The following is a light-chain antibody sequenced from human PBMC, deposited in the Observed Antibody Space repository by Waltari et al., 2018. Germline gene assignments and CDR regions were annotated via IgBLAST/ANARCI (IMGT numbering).Light chain of an antibody. J-gene: IGKJ2*01. CDR2: DSS. CDR3: QRRTNWYA. V-gene: IGKV3-11*01. CDR1: QSISTS. Sequence: ETVLTQSPATLSLSPGERATLSCRASQSISTSLAWYQQKAGQAPRLLIYDSSNRATGVPDRFSGSGSGTDFTLTISSLEPEDFAVYYCQRRTNWYAFGQGTKLEIK.